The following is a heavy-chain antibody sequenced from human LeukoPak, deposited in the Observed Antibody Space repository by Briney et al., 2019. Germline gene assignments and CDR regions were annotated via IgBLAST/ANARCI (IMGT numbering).Heavy chain of an antibody. V-gene: IGHV4-4*02. J-gene: IGHJ4*02. Sequence: SGTLSLTCGVSGGSITTTNYWSWGRQPPEGGLEWIGEISLAGRTRYNPSLKSRVNISIDESKNHLYLNLASVTAADTAVYYCSRESGPFCPFGHWGQGTLVAVTS. CDR2: ISLAGRT. D-gene: IGHD1-26*01. CDR1: GGSITTTNY. CDR3: SRESGPFCPFGH.